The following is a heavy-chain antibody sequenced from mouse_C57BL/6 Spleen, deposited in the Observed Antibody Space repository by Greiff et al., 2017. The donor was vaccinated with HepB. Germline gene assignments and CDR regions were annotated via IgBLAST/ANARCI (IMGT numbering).Heavy chain of an antibody. J-gene: IGHJ3*01. Sequence: EVQLQQSGPELVKPGASVKISCKASGYTFTDYYMNWVKQSHGKSLEWIGDLNPNNGGTSYNQKFKGKATLTVDKSSSPAYMELRSLTSEDSAVYYCARREGLRRWFAYWGQGTLVTVSA. CDR3: ARREGLRRWFAY. CDR1: GYTFTDYY. V-gene: IGHV1-26*01. D-gene: IGHD2-4*01. CDR2: LNPNNGGT.